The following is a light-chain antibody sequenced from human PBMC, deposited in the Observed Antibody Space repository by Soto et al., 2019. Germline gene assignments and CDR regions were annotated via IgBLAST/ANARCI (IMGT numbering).Light chain of an antibody. CDR1: QSVSSSY. CDR2: GAS. J-gene: IGKJ1*01. Sequence: EIVWTQSPGTLSLSPGERSTFSGRASQSVSSSYLAWYQQKPGQAPRLLIYGASSRATGIPDRFSGSGSGTDFTLTISRLEPEDFAVYYCQQYGSSPWTFGQGTKVDIK. V-gene: IGKV3-20*01. CDR3: QQYGSSPWT.